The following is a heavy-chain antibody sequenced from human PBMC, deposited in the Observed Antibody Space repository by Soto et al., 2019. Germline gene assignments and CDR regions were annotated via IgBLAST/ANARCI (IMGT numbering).Heavy chain of an antibody. J-gene: IGHJ4*02. CDR3: AKRPASLVCFDY. D-gene: IGHD2-2*01. V-gene: IGHV3-23*01. Sequence: EVQLLESGGGLVQPGGSLRLPCAASGFTFSNYDMSWVRQAPGKGLEWVSTSSGGGGRIYYADSVKGRFTISRDNSKNTLYMQMNSLRAEDTAVYYCAKRPASLVCFDYWGQGTLVTVSS. CDR2: SSGGGGRI. CDR1: GFTFSNYD.